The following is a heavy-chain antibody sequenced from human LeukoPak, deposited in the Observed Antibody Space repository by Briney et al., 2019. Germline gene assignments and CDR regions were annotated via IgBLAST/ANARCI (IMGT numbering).Heavy chain of an antibody. CDR2: IYYSGST. V-gene: IGHV4-59*01. J-gene: IGHJ6*02. CDR1: GGSFSGYY. CDR3: ARVVNYYGSGSHYGMDV. D-gene: IGHD3-10*01. Sequence: SETLSLTCAVYGGSFSGYYWSWIRQPPGKGLEWIGYIYYSGSTNYNPSLKSRVTISVDTSKNQFSLKLSSVTAADTAVYYCARVVNYYGSGSHYGMDVWGQGTTVTVSS.